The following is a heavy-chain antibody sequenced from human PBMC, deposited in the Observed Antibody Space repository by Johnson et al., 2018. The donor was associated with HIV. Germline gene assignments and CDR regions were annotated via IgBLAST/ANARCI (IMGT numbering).Heavy chain of an antibody. J-gene: IGHJ2*01. CDR2: ISYDGSNK. V-gene: IGHV3-30-3*01. Sequence: VQLVESGGGVVQPGRSLRLSCAASGFTFSSYAMHWVRQAPGKGLEWVAVISYDGSNKYYADSVKGRFTISRDNSKNTLYLQMNSLRAEDTAVYYCARELEFGDLRKNDGFPSASFLW. D-gene: IGHD4-17*01. CDR1: GFTFSSYA. CDR3: ARELEFGDLRKNDGFPSASFL.